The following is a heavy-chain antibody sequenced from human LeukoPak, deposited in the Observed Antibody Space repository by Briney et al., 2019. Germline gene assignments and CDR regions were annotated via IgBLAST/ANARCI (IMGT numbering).Heavy chain of an antibody. D-gene: IGHD3-3*01. CDR1: DGSFSGYY. CDR3: ARARYDFWSGYYPQYYFDY. CDR2: INHSGST. V-gene: IGHV4-34*01. Sequence: SETLSLTCAVYDGSFSGYYWSWIRQPPGKGLEWIGEINHSGSTSYNPSLKSRVTISVDTSKNQFSLKLSSVTAADTAVYYCARARYDFWSGYYPQYYFDYWGQGTLVTVSS. J-gene: IGHJ4*02.